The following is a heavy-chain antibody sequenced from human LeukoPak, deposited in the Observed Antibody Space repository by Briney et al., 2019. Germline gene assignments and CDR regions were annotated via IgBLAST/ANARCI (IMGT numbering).Heavy chain of an antibody. CDR3: ANQFDGYCISNSCYKYHGMDV. Sequence: PGRSLRLYCAASGFTFSSYGMHWVRQAPGKGLEWVAVISDDGSDKYYADSVKGRFTTSRDNSKNTLYLQMNSLRAEDTAGYYCANQFDGYCISNSCYKYHGMDVWGQGTTVTVSS. CDR2: ISDDGSDK. V-gene: IGHV3-30*18. CDR1: GFTFSSYG. D-gene: IGHD2-2*02. J-gene: IGHJ6*02.